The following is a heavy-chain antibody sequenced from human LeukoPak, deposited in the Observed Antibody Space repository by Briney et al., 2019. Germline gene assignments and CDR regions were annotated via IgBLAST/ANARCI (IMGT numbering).Heavy chain of an antibody. D-gene: IGHD2-8*01. CDR1: GFTVSSNY. Sequence: EGSLRLSYAASGFTVSSNYMSWVRQAPGKGLEWVSVIYSGGSTYYADSVKGRFTISRDNSKNTLYLQMNSLRAEDTAVYYCARDRAGVIDYWGQGTLVTVSS. V-gene: IGHV3-66*01. CDR3: ARDRAGVIDY. J-gene: IGHJ4*02. CDR2: IYSGGST.